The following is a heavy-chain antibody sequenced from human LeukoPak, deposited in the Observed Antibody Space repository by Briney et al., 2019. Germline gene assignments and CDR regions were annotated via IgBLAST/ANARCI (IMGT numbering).Heavy chain of an antibody. CDR1: GFSFSASA. J-gene: IGHJ5*02. D-gene: IGHD4-17*01. CDR2: IKTKVDNYAT. Sequence: GGSLRLSCAASGFSFSASAMHWVRQAPGKGLEWVGRIKTKVDNYATAYAASAKGRFIISRDESKNTAYLQMNSLKTEDTAMYFCTRLAYGDFRCDPWGQGTLVTVSS. V-gene: IGHV3-73*01. CDR3: TRLAYGDFRCDP.